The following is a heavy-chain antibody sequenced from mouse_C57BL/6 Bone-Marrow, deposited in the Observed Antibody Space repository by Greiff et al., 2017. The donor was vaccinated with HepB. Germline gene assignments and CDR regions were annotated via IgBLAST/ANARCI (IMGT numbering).Heavy chain of an antibody. CDR3: ARGWYPYAMDY. V-gene: IGHV1-80*01. D-gene: IGHD2-1*01. CDR1: GYAFSSYW. Sequence: QVQLQQSGAELVKPGASVKISCKASGYAFSSYWMNWVKQRPGKGLEWIGQIYPGDGDTNYNGKFKGKATLTADKSSSTAYMQLSSLTSEDSAVYFCARGWYPYAMDYWGQGTSVTVSS. J-gene: IGHJ4*01. CDR2: IYPGDGDT.